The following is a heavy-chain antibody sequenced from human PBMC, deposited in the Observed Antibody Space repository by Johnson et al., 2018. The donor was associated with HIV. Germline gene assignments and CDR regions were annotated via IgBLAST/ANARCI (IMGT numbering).Heavy chain of an antibody. Sequence: QVLLVESGGGVVQPGRSLRLSCVGSGFTFSSYGMHWVRQAPGKGLEWVAVISYDGNNKYYADSVKGRFTISRDNSKNTLYLQMNSLRAEDTAVYYCAKDRRTMIVVAPPLGAFDICGQGTMVTVSS. J-gene: IGHJ3*02. V-gene: IGHV3-30*18. CDR1: GFTFSSYG. CDR2: ISYDGNNK. CDR3: AKDRRTMIVVAPPLGAFDI. D-gene: IGHD3-22*01.